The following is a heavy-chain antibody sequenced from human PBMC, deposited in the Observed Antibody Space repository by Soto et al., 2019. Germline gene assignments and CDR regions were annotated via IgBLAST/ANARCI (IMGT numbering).Heavy chain of an antibody. CDR1: GGSISSGGYS. CDR3: ARVEYCSSTSCYSGWFDP. D-gene: IGHD2-2*02. J-gene: IGHJ5*02. Sequence: TSETLSLTCAVSGGSISSGGYSWSWIRQPPGKGREWIGYIYHSGSTYYNPSLKSRVTISVDRSKNQFSLKLSAVTAADTAVYYCARVEYCSSTSCYSGWFDPWGQGTLVTVSS. V-gene: IGHV4-30-2*01. CDR2: IYHSGST.